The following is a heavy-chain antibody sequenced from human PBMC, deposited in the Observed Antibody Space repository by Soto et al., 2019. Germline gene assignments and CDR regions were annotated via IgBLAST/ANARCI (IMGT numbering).Heavy chain of an antibody. V-gene: IGHV1-3*01. CDR2: INAGNGNT. Sequence: ASVKVSCKASGYTFTSYAMHWVRQAPGQRLEWMGWINAGNGNTKYSQKFQGRVTITRDTSASTAYMELSSLRSEDTAVYYCARSPYCSSTHCLLHFDHWGQGTLVTVSS. CDR3: ARSPYCSSTHCLLHFDH. J-gene: IGHJ4*02. D-gene: IGHD2-2*01. CDR1: GYTFTSYA.